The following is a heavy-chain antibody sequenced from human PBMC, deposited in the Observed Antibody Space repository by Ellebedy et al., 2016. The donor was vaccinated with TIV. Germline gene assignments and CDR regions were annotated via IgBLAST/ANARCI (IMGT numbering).Heavy chain of an antibody. CDR2: IGTAGDT. CDR3: ARARDGGNFYYYGMDV. CDR1: GFTFSSYD. D-gene: IGHD3-16*01. V-gene: IGHV3-13*01. J-gene: IGHJ6*02. Sequence: GESLKISCAASGFTFSSYDMYWVRQATGKGLEWVSTIGTAGDTYYPGSVKGRFTISRDNAKNSFYLQMNSLRAGDTAVYYCARARDGGNFYYYGMDVWGQGTTVTVSS.